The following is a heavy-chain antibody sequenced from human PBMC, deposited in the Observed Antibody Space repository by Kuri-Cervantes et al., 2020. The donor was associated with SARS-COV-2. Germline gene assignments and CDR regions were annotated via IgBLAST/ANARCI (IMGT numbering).Heavy chain of an antibody. Sequence: SETLSLTCTVSGGSISSGDYYWSWIRQPPGKGLEWIGYIYYSGSTYYNPSLKSQVTISVDTSKNQFSLKLSSVTAADTAVYYCARGIVVVPAAANWFDPWGQGTLVTVSS. V-gene: IGHV4-30-4*08. CDR1: GGSISSGDYY. D-gene: IGHD2-2*01. CDR3: ARGIVVVPAAANWFDP. CDR2: IYYSGST. J-gene: IGHJ5*02.